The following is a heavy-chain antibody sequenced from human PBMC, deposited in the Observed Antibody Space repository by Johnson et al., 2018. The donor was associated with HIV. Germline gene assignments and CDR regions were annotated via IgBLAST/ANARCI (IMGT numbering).Heavy chain of an antibody. D-gene: IGHD1-26*01. V-gene: IGHV3-33*05. CDR1: GFTFSSYG. CDR3: AKGMWGHDAFDI. J-gene: IGHJ3*02. CDR2: ISYDGSNE. Sequence: QVLLVESGGGVVQPGKSLRLSCAASGFTFSSYGMHWVRQAPGKGLEWVALISYDGSNEYYGDSVKGRFSISRDNSKKKLYLQMNSLRAEDTAVYYCAKGMWGHDAFDIWAKGQWSQSLQ.